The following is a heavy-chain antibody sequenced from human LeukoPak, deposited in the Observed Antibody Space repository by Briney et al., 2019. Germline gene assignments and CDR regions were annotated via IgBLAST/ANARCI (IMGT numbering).Heavy chain of an antibody. V-gene: IGHV4-30-2*01. Sequence: SETLSPTCAVSGGSISSGGSSWSWIRQPPGKGLEWIGYIYHSGSTYYNPSLKSRVTISVDRSRNQFSLKLSSVTAADTAVYYCARANPYGDYVRGTFDYWGQGTLVTVSS. J-gene: IGHJ4*02. CDR3: ARANPYGDYVRGTFDY. D-gene: IGHD4-17*01. CDR1: GGSISSGGSS. CDR2: IYHSGST.